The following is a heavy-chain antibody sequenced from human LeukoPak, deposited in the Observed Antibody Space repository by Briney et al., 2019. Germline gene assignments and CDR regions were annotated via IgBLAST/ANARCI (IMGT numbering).Heavy chain of an antibody. J-gene: IGHJ3*02. Sequence: GGSLRLSCAASGFTFSSYSMNWVRQAPGKGLEWVSYISSSSSTIYYADSVKGRFTISRDNAKNSLYLQMNSLRAEDTAVYYCARDYYDRAFDIWGQGTMVTVSS. CDR2: ISSSSSTI. CDR1: GFTFSSYS. V-gene: IGHV3-48*04. D-gene: IGHD3-22*01. CDR3: ARDYYDRAFDI.